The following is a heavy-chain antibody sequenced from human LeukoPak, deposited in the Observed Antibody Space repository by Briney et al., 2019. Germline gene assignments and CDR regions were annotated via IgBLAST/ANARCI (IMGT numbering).Heavy chain of an antibody. V-gene: IGHV3-7*01. CDR3: ARGPNSNWSGLDF. Sequence: SGGSLRLSCAASGFTFGSCWMNWVRQTPGKGLEWVANINQDGSQKFYVDSVKGRFTVSRDNAKNTLYLQVNNLRAEDTAVYYCARGPNSNWSGLDFWGQGTLLTVSS. D-gene: IGHD6-6*01. CDR2: INQDGSQK. CDR1: GFTFGSCW. J-gene: IGHJ4*02.